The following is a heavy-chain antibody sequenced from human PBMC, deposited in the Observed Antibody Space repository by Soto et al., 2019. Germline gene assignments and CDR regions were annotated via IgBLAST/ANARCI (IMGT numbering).Heavy chain of an antibody. CDR3: THSGGPTYYWYFDL. D-gene: IGHD2-15*01. J-gene: IGHJ2*01. CDR2: IIPIFGTA. CDR1: GGTFSSYA. V-gene: IGHV1-69*01. Sequence: QVQLVQSGAEVKKPGSSVKVSCKASGGTFSSYAISWVRQAPGQGLEWMGGIIPIFGTANYAQKFQGRVTITADESTSTAYMELSSLRSEHTAVYYCTHSGGPTYYWYFDLWGRGTLVTVSS.